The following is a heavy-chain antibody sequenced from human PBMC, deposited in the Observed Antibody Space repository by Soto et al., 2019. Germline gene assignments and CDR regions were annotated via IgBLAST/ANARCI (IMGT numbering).Heavy chain of an antibody. D-gene: IGHD5-12*01. CDR1: GYTFTSYA. V-gene: IGHV1-3*01. CDR3: ASGWVGYSGYDYYYYGMDV. CDR2: INAGNGNT. Sequence: ASAKLSCKASGYTFTSYAMHWVRQAPGQRLEWMGWINAGNGNTKYSQKFQGRVTITRDTSASTAYMELSSLRSEDTAVYYCASGWVGYSGYDYYYYGMDVWGQGTTVTVSS. J-gene: IGHJ6*02.